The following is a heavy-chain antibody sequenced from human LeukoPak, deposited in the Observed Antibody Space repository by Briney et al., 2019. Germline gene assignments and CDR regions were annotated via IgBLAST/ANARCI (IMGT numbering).Heavy chain of an antibody. CDR1: GVSISSVNHC. D-gene: IGHD3-22*01. V-gene: IGHV4-61*02. J-gene: IGHJ4*02. Sequence: SETLSLTCTVSGVSISSVNHCWIWIRQSAGKGLEWIGRIHISGSTNYNPSLKSRVTISLGTSKNQFSLKLSSVTAADTAVYYCAACYYDSSGYFNGDYWGQGTLVTVSS. CDR3: AACYYDSSGYFNGDY. CDR2: IHISGST.